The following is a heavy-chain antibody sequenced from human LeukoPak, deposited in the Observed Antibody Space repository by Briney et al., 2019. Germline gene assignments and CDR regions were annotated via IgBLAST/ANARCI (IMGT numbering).Heavy chain of an antibody. CDR1: GFTFSSYA. V-gene: IGHV3-23*01. CDR2: ISGSGGST. CDR3: AKVNQDYYDSSGYYPEYFQH. J-gene: IGHJ1*01. Sequence: PGGSLRLSCAASGFTFSSYAMSWVRQAPGKGLEWVSAISGSGGSTYYADSVKGRFTISRDNSKNALYLQMNSLRAEDTAVYYCAKVNQDYYDSSGYYPEYFQHWGQGTLVTVSS. D-gene: IGHD3-22*01.